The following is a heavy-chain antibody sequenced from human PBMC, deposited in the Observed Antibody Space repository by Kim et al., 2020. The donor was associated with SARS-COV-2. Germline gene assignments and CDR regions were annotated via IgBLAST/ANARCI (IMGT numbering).Heavy chain of an antibody. Sequence: STYCNPSLKSRVTISVDTSKNQFSLKLSSVTAADTAVYYCARGSGSHFDYWGQGTLVTVSS. V-gene: IGHV4-31*02. CDR3: ARGSGSHFDY. D-gene: IGHD3-22*01. CDR2: ST. J-gene: IGHJ4*02.